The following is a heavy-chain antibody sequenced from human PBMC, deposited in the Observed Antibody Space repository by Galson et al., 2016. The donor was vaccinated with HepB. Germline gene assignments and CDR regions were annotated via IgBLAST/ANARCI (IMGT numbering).Heavy chain of an antibody. CDR1: GGSISSAGYY. CDR2: IYYSGST. Sequence: TLSLTCTVSGGSISSAGYYWSWIRQHPGKGLEWIGYIYYSGSTYYNRSLKSRVTISVDTSKNQFSLKLSSVTAADTAVYYCAYTYYYDSSGYSPFDNWGQGTLVTVSS. V-gene: IGHV4-31*03. D-gene: IGHD3-22*01. J-gene: IGHJ4*02. CDR3: AYTYYYDSSGYSPFDN.